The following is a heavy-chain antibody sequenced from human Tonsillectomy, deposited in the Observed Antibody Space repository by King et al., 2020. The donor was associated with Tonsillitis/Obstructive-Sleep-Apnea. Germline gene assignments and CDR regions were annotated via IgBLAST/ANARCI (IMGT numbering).Heavy chain of an antibody. D-gene: IGHD6-13*01. V-gene: IGHV4-34*01. J-gene: IGHJ4*02. CDR3: ARAGYSSSWYTFDY. CDR1: GGSFSGYY. CDR2: INHSGST. Sequence: VQLQQWGAGLLKPSETLSLTCAVYGGSFSGYYWSWIRQPPGKGLEWIGEINHSGSTNYNPSLKSRVTISVDTSKNQFSLKRSSVTAADTAVYYCARAGYSSSWYTFDYWGQGTLVTVSS.